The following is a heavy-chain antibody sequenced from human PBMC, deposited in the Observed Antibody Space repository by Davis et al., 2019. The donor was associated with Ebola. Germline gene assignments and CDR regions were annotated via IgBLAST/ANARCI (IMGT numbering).Heavy chain of an antibody. CDR2: ISGSGGST. J-gene: IGHJ4*02. CDR3: ARMGIRGLIPPTTFDY. CDR1: GFTFSSYA. D-gene: IGHD3-10*01. Sequence: PGGSLRLSCAASGFTFSSYAMSWVRQAPGKGLEWVSAISGSGGSTYYADSVKGRFTISRDNSKNTLYLQMNSLTTEDTAVYYCARMGIRGLIPPTTFDYWGQGTLVTISS. V-gene: IGHV3-23*01.